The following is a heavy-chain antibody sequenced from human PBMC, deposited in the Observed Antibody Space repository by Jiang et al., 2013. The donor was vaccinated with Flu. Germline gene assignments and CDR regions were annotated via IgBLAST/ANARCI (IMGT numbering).Heavy chain of an antibody. CDR2: INPNSGGT. J-gene: IGHJ6*02. Sequence: EVKKPGSSVKVSCKASGYTFTGYYMHWVRQAPGQGLEWMGWINPNSGGTNYAQKFQGWVTMTRDTSISTAYMELSRLRSDDTAVYYCARGEYFDRLFNGWDYYYGMDVWGQGTTVTVSS. D-gene: IGHD3-9*01. CDR3: ARGEYFDRLFNGWDYYYGMDV. CDR1: GYTFTGYY. V-gene: IGHV1-2*04.